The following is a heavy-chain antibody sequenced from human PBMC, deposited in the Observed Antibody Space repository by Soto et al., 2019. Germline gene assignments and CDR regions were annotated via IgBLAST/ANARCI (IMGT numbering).Heavy chain of an antibody. J-gene: IGHJ6*03. D-gene: IGHD6-6*01. CDR2: INHGGST. CDR3: ARHGSIAARKPYYYYYYMDV. CDR1: GGSFSDYQ. Sequence: SETLSLTCAVYGGSFSDYQWSWIRQPPWKGLEWIGEINHGGSTNYNPSLESRVTISVDTSKNQFSLNLNSVTAADTAVYYCARHGSIAARKPYYYYYYMDVWGKGTTVTVS. V-gene: IGHV4-34*01.